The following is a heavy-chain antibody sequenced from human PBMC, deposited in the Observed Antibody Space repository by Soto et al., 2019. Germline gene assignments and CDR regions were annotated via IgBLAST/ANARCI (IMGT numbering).Heavy chain of an antibody. Sequence: QVQLQESGPGLVEPSGTLSLTCGVSGGSISTNNWWSWVRQSPGRGLEWIGEIYHSGSTNYNPSLKSPVTMSVDKSKNQFSLELTSVTAADTAVYYCAREKGAGTYMGFDYWGQGTLVTVSS. CDR1: GGSISTNNW. CDR2: IYHSGST. J-gene: IGHJ4*02. V-gene: IGHV4-4*02. D-gene: IGHD3-10*01. CDR3: AREKGAGTYMGFDY.